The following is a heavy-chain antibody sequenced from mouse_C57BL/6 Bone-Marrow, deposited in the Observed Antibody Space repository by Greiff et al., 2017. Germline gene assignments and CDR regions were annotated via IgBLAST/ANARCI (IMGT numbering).Heavy chain of an antibody. V-gene: IGHV1-63*01. CDR3: ARKYDWYFDV. CDR1: GYTFTNYW. Sequence: QVQLKQSGAELVRPGTSVKMSCKASGYTFTNYWIGWAKQRPGHGLEWIGDIYPGGGYTNYNEKFKGKATLTADKSSSTAYMQFSSLTSEDSAIYYCARKYDWYFDVWGTGTTVTVSS. J-gene: IGHJ1*03. D-gene: IGHD2-14*01. CDR2: IYPGGGYT.